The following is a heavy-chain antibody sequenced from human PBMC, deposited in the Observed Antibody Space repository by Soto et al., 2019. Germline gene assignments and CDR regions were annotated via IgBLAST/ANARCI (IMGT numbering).Heavy chain of an antibody. CDR3: ARVTTNSGSFYYDY. V-gene: IGHV1-46*03. CDR1: GYTFTSYY. J-gene: IGHJ4*02. Sequence: ASVKVSCKASGYTFTSYYLHWVRQAPGQGLEWVGIINPSGSSSYAQKFRGRVTMTRDTSTSTVYMELSSLRSEDTAVYYCARVTTNSGSFYYDYWGQGTLVTVSS. CDR2: INPSGSS. D-gene: IGHD3-10*01.